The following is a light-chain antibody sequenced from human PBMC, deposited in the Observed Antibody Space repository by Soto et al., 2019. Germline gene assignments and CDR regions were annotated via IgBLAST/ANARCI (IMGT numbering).Light chain of an antibody. V-gene: IGKV2-30*01. CDR3: MQGTHWPPT. CDR1: QSLVYSDGNTY. CDR2: KVS. J-gene: IGKJ2*01. Sequence: DVVLTQSPLSLPVTLGQPASISCRSSQSLVYSDGNTYLNWFQQRPGQSPRRLIYKVSDRDSGVPDRFSGSGSGTDFTLKISRVATEDVGINYCMQGTHWPPTFGQGTKLEIK.